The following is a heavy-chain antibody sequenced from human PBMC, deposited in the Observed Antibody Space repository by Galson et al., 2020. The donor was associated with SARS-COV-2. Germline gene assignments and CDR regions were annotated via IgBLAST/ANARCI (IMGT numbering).Heavy chain of an antibody. D-gene: IGHD4-4*01. CDR3: AKDSEGHSNPDYFDY. Sequence: GGSLRLSCAASGFTFRRYAMHWVRQAPGKGLEWVAFIGNDGSNEYYAHSVEGRLTISRDSSKNTLYLQMNSLRPEDTAVYYCAKDSEGHSNPDYFDYWGQGTLVTVSS. V-gene: IGHV3-30*02. CDR1: GFTFRRYA. CDR2: IGNDGSNE. J-gene: IGHJ4*02.